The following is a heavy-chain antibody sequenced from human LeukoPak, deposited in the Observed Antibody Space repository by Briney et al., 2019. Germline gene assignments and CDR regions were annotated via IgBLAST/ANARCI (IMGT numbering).Heavy chain of an antibody. CDR3: ARDKVRGLQLPYYYYYMDV. CDR2: MNPNSGNT. Sequence: ASVKVSCKASGYTFTGYYMHWVRQAPGQGLEWMGWMNPNSGNTGYAQKFQGRVTMTRNTSISTAYMELSSLRSEDTAVYYCARDKVRGLQLPYYYYYMDVWGKGTTVTISS. J-gene: IGHJ6*03. D-gene: IGHD5-18*01. CDR1: GYTFTGYY. V-gene: IGHV1-8*02.